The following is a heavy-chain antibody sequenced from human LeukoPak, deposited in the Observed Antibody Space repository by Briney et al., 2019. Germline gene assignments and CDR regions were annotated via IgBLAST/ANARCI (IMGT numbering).Heavy chain of an antibody. D-gene: IGHD6-13*01. Sequence: GGSLRLSCAASGFTFSSYSMNWVRQAPGKGVEWVSAISSSSSYIYYADSVKGRFTISRDNAKNSLYLQMNSLRAEDTAVYYCARDLVSSSWYGLGFDYWGQGTLVTVSS. CDR2: ISSSSSYI. V-gene: IGHV3-21*01. CDR1: GFTFSSYS. CDR3: ARDLVSSSWYGLGFDY. J-gene: IGHJ4*02.